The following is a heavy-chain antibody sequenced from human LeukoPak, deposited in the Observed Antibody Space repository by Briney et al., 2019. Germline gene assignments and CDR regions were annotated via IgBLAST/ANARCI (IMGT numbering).Heavy chain of an antibody. CDR1: GGSISSYY. CDR3: ARGADDFWSGYYSYYYYMDV. J-gene: IGHJ6*03. V-gene: IGHV4-38-2*02. CDR2: IYHSGST. Sequence: PSETLSLTCTVSGGSISSYYWGWIRQPPGKGLEWIGSIYHSGSTYYNPSLKSRVTISVDTSKNQFSLKLSSVTAADTAVYYCARGADDFWSGYYSYYYYMDVWGKGTTVTVSS. D-gene: IGHD3-3*01.